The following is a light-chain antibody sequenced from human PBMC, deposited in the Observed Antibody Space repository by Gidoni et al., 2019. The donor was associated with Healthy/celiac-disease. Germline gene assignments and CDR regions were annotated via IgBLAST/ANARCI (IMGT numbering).Light chain of an antibody. CDR1: SSDVGGYKY. J-gene: IGLJ2*01. CDR3: SSYTSSSTLVV. CDR2: DVS. V-gene: IGLV2-14*03. Sequence: QSALTQPASVSGSPGTSITISCTGTSSDVGGYKYVTCYQQHPGKAPKLMIYDVSNRPSGVSNRFSGSKSGNTASLTISGLQAEDEADYYCSSYTSSSTLVVFGGGTKLTVL.